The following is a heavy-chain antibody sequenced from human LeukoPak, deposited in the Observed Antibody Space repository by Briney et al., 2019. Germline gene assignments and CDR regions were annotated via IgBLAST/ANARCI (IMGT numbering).Heavy chain of an antibody. Sequence: GGSLRLSCAASGFSFSSSAMSWVRQAPGKGLQWVSVISAAGGSTYYADSVKGRFTLSRDNSRNTLYLQMNSLRADDTAIYYYAKKQGDPLDSWGQGALVTVSS. CDR2: ISAAGGST. CDR3: AKKQGDPLDS. CDR1: GFSFSSSA. D-gene: IGHD1-26*01. V-gene: IGHV3-23*01. J-gene: IGHJ4*02.